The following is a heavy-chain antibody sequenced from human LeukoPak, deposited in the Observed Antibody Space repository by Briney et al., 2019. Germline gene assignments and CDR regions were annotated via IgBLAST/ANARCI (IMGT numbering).Heavy chain of an antibody. D-gene: IGHD1-26*01. V-gene: IGHV3-7*03. Sequence: PGGSLRLSCTAYGFTLSNYWMSWVRQAPGKGLEWVANINQGESEKYYVDSVKGRFAISRDNAKNSLYLQMNSLRAEDTAVYYCAKSAPRSSDYFDYWGQGTLVTVSS. CDR1: GFTLSNYW. CDR3: AKSAPRSSDYFDY. J-gene: IGHJ4*02. CDR2: INQGESEK.